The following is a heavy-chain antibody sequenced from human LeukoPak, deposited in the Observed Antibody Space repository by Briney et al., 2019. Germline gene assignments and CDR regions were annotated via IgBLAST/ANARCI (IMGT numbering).Heavy chain of an antibody. CDR2: ISSSSSYI. CDR1: GFTFSSYS. V-gene: IGHV3-21*01. Sequence: GGSLRLSCAASGFTFSSYSMNWVRQAPGKGLEWVSSISSSSSYIYYADSVKGRFTIPRDNAKNSLYLQMNSLRAEDTAVYYCARVFRDFWSGYALDYWGQGTLVTVSS. D-gene: IGHD3-3*01. J-gene: IGHJ4*02. CDR3: ARVFRDFWSGYALDY.